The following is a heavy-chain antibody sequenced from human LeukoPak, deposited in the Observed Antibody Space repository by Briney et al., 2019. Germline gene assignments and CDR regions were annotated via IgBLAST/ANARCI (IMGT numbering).Heavy chain of an antibody. CDR2: IYSGGST. CDR1: GFTVSSNY. J-gene: IGHJ4*02. CDR3: ARRAGEYSHPYDY. D-gene: IGHD2-15*01. V-gene: IGHV3-53*01. Sequence: GGSLRLSCAASGFTVSSNYMSWVRQAPGKGLEGVSVIYSGGSTYYADSVKGRFTISRDNSKNTLYLQMNSLRAEDTAIYYCARRAGEYSHPYDYWGQGTLVTVSS.